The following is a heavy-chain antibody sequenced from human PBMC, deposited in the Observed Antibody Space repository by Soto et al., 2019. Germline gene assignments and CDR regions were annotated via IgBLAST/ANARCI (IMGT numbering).Heavy chain of an antibody. CDR2: IYYSGST. Sequence: SETLSLTCTVSGGSISSGGYYWSGIRQHPGKGLEWIGYIYYSGSTYYNPSLKSRVTISVDTSKNQFSLKLSSVTAADTAVYYCARTIFGVVIAFDYWGQGTLVTVSS. D-gene: IGHD3-3*01. CDR1: GGSISSGGYY. CDR3: ARTIFGVVIAFDY. V-gene: IGHV4-31*03. J-gene: IGHJ4*02.